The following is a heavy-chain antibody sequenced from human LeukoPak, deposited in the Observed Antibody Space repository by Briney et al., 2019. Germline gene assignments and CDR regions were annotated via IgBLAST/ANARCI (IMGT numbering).Heavy chain of an antibody. CDR3: ASGSYSFDF. CDR2: ISCSSTYI. V-gene: IGHV3-21*01. D-gene: IGHD1-26*01. Sequence: KPGGSLRLSCAASEFTFSRYGMNWVRQPPGKGLEWVSSISCSSTYIYYAESVKGRFTISRDNTKKSLFLQMNTLRAEDTAVYYCASGSYSFDFWGQGALVTVSS. J-gene: IGHJ4*02. CDR1: EFTFSRYG.